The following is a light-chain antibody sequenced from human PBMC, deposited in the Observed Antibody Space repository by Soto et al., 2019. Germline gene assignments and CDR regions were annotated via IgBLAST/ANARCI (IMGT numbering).Light chain of an antibody. CDR3: QQTHSLPLS. J-gene: IGKJ3*01. CDR2: ATS. CDR1: QGVGGW. Sequence: IQMTQSPSSVSASVGDRVTMTCRASQGVGGWLAWYQQKPGKVPKLLIYATSSLHSVVPSRFSGSGSGTDFTLSISSLQPEDFATYYCQQTHSLPLSFGPGTKGDIK. V-gene: IGKV1-12*01.